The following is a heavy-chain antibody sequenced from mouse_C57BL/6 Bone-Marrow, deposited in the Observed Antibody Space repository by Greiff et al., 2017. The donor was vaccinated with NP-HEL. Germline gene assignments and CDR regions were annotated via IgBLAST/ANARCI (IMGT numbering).Heavy chain of an antibody. CDR1: GFSLSTFGMG. CDR3: ARIAPLQTFAY. J-gene: IGHJ3*01. CDR2: IWWDDDK. Sequence: QVQLKESGPGILQPSQTLSLTCSFSGFSLSTFGMGVGWNRQPSGKGREWLVHIWWDDDKYYNPALKSRPTISKDTSKNQVVLKIAKVYTADTATYYCARIAPLQTFAYWGQGTLVTVSA. V-gene: IGHV8-8*01.